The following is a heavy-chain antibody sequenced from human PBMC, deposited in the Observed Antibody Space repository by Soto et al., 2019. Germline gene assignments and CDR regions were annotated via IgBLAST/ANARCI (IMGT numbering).Heavy chain of an antibody. CDR2: ILYSGTT. Sequence: PSETLSLTCTVSGDSISSADYYWSWIRQTPGKGLEWIGHILYSGTTYYNPSLKSRLTISVDTSKNHFSLRLTSVTAADTAVYYCARDLWVEPELYYYGMDVWGQGTTVT. J-gene: IGHJ6*02. CDR1: GDSISSADYY. D-gene: IGHD1-1*01. CDR3: ARDLWVEPELYYYGMDV. V-gene: IGHV4-30-4*01.